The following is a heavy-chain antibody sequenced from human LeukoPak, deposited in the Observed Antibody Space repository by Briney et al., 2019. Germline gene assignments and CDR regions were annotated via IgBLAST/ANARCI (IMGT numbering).Heavy chain of an antibody. CDR2: ISSSSSYI. J-gene: IGHJ4*02. CDR1: GFTFSSSA. D-gene: IGHD2-21*01. V-gene: IGHV3-21*01. Sequence: GGSLRLSCAASGFTFSSSAMSWVRQVPGKGLEWVSSISSSSSYIYYADSVKGRFTISRDNAKNSLYLQMNSLRAEDTAVYYCARDGDGYPVSKRGYFDYWGQGTLVTVSS. CDR3: ARDGDGYPVSKRGYFDY.